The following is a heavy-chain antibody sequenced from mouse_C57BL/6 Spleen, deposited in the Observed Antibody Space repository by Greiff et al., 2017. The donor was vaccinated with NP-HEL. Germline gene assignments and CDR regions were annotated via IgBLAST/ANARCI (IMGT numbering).Heavy chain of an antibody. V-gene: IGHV5-17*01. Sequence: EVKVVESGGGLVKPGGSLKLSCAASGFTFSDYGMHWVRQAPEKGLEWVAYISSGSSTIYYADTVKGRFTISRDNAKNTLFLQMTSLRSEDTAMYYCARSLNFAMDYWGQGTSVTVSS. CDR2: ISSGSSTI. CDR1: GFTFSDYG. J-gene: IGHJ4*01. CDR3: ARSLNFAMDY.